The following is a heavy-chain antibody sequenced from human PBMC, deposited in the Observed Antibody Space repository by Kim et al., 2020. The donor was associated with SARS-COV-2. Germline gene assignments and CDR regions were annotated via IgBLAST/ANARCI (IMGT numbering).Heavy chain of an antibody. D-gene: IGHD2-15*01. V-gene: IGHV4-59*08. J-gene: IGHJ2*01. CDR3: ARSMGSCSGGTCYHYWYFDL. CDR1: GGSISSNY. Sequence: SETLSLTCTVSGGSISSNYWSWIRQPPGKGLEWIGSIYYSGSTNYNPSLKSRLTISVDTSKNQFSLKLSSVTAADTAVYYCARSMGSCSGGTCYHYWYFDLWGRGTLVTVSS. CDR2: IYYSGST.